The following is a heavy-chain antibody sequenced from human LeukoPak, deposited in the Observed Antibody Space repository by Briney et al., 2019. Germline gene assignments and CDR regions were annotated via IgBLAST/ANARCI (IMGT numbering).Heavy chain of an antibody. Sequence: SETLSLTCAVSGDSMSSIDWWSWVRQPPGKGLEWIGEIHHTGSTNYNPSLKSRVTISVDTSKNQFSLKLSSVTAADTAVYYCARERAVTTYYYFDYWGQGTLVTVSS. CDR1: GDSMSSIDW. D-gene: IGHD4-17*01. CDR2: IHHTGST. J-gene: IGHJ4*02. CDR3: ARERAVTTYYYFDY. V-gene: IGHV4-4*02.